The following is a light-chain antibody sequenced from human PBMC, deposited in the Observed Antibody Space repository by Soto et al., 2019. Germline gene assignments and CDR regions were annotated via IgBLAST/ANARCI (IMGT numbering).Light chain of an antibody. Sequence: TPALSPGGRSPPSRRASQSVTIDLAWYQQTPGQAPRLLIYDVSNRAPGIPARFSGSGSGTDFTLTISSLEPEDFAIYYCQQRNYWQVTFGQGTRLEI. CDR2: DVS. V-gene: IGKV3D-11*02. CDR1: QSVTID. J-gene: IGKJ5*01. CDR3: QQRNYWQVT.